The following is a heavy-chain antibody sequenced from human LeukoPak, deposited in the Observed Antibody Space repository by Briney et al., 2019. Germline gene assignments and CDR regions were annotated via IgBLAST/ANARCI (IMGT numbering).Heavy chain of an antibody. D-gene: IGHD1-26*01. CDR2: IKQDGSEK. V-gene: IGHV3-7*01. J-gene: IGHJ4*02. CDR3: AREGELKRLASTLDY. Sequence: PGGSLRLSCAASGFTFSSYWMSWVRQAPGKGLEWVTNIKQDGSEKYYVDSVKGRFTISRDNAKNSLYLQMNSLRAEDTAVYYCAREGELKRLASTLDYWGQGTLVTVSS. CDR1: GFTFSSYW.